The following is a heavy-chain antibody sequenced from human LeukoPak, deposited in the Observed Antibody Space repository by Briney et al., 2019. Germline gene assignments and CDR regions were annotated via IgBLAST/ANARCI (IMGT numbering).Heavy chain of an antibody. CDR2: TYYRSRWYN. Sequence: SQTLSLTCAISGDSVSSSSAAWNWVRQSPSRGLEWLGRTYYRSRWYNDCAVSVRSRTTINPDTSKNQFSLQLNSVTPEDTAVYYCVRSTGPGSHGYFQHWGQGTLVTVSS. CDR1: GDSVSSSSAA. D-gene: IGHD3-10*01. CDR3: VRSTGPGSHGYFQH. J-gene: IGHJ1*01. V-gene: IGHV6-1*01.